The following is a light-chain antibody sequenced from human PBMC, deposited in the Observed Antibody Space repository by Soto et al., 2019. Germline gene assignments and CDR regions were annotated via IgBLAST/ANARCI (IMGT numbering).Light chain of an antibody. CDR1: QGIRDD. V-gene: IGKV1-6*01. CDR3: LQDYDYPYT. Sequence: AIQMTPSPSSLSASVGARVTITSRASQGIRDDLGWYQQKPGKAPKLLIYAASNLQSGVPSRFSGSGSGTDFTLIISSLQPEDFATYYFLQDYDYPYTFGQGTKVDIK. J-gene: IGKJ2*01. CDR2: AAS.